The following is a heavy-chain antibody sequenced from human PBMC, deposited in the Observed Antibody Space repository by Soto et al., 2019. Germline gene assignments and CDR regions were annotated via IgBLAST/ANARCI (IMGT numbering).Heavy chain of an antibody. J-gene: IGHJ4*02. Sequence: GGSLRLSCAASGFTFSSYGMHWVRQAPGKGLEWVAVIWYDGSNKYYADSVKGRFTISRDNSKNTLYLQMNSLRAEDTAVYYCARGGTFGGVIVIPFDYWGQGTLVTVSS. CDR1: GFTFSSYG. D-gene: IGHD3-16*02. CDR3: ARGGTFGGVIVIPFDY. CDR2: IWYDGSNK. V-gene: IGHV3-33*01.